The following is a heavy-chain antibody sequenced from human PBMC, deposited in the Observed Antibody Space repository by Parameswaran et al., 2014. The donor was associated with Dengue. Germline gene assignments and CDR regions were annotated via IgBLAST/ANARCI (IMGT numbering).Heavy chain of an antibody. D-gene: IGHD3-9*01. J-gene: IGHJ6*03. CDR2: ISGSGGST. Sequence: RWIRQPPGKGLEWVSAISGSGGSTYYADSVKGRFTISRDNSKNTLYLQMNSLRAEDTAVYYCAKDHERDYDILTGYPYYYYMDVWGKGTTVTVSS. CDR3: AKDHERDYDILTGYPYYYYMDV. V-gene: IGHV3-23*01.